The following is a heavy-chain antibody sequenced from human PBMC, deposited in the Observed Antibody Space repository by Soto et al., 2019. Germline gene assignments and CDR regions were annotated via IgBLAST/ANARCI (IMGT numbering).Heavy chain of an antibody. CDR1: GFTFKDCA. Sequence: QVQLVESGGDVVQPGRSLRRSCAASGFTFKDCAMHWVRQAPGKGLEWVSIIFNDAGNEYYTESVKGRFTISRDNSKNTLYLQMNSLRDEDTAVYYCAKEKGTGRAPNGAYDVWGRGTRVTVSS. CDR2: IFNDAGNE. J-gene: IGHJ3*01. D-gene: IGHD2-8*02. V-gene: IGHV3-33*06. CDR3: AKEKGTGRAPNGAYDV.